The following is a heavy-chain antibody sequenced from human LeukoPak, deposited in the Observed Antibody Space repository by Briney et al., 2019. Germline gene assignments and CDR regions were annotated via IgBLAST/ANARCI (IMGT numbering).Heavy chain of an antibody. CDR3: TRDRDRWLVQPYFDY. D-gene: IGHD6-19*01. J-gene: IGHJ4*02. Sequence: GGSLRLSCTASGFTFGDYAMSWVRQAPGKGLEWVGFIRSKAYGGTTEYAASVKGRFTISRDDSKSIAYLQMNSLETEDTAVYYCTRDRDRWLVQPYFDYWGQGTLVTVSS. V-gene: IGHV3-49*04. CDR2: IRSKAYGGTT. CDR1: GFTFGDYA.